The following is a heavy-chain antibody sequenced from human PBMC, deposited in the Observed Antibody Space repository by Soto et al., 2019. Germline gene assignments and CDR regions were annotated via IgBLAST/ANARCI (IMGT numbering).Heavy chain of an antibody. CDR2: MYVTGTN. D-gene: IGHD6-19*01. Sequence: TRSLTCTVSGGSISSYYWSWISPPAGKGLEGIGRMYVTGTNSYNPSLKSRVTMSVDTSKIRFSLRLSSVTAADTAVYYCARYGEYSSGWFIFDHWGQGAL. CDR1: GGSISSYY. V-gene: IGHV4-4*07. J-gene: IGHJ4*02. CDR3: ARYGEYSSGWFIFDH.